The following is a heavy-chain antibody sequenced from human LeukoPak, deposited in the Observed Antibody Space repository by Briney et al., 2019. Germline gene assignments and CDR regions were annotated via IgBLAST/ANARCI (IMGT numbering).Heavy chain of an antibody. D-gene: IGHD5-18*01. CDR1: GLTFSDYA. Sequence: GGSLRLSCAASGLTFSDYAMNWVRQAPGKGLEWVSTISGSGDTTYYADSVKGRFTISRDNSKNTLYLQMNSLRAEDTAVDYCATKLTFGYKADYWGRGTLVTVSS. V-gene: IGHV3-23*01. J-gene: IGHJ4*02. CDR3: ATKLTFGYKADY. CDR2: ISGSGDTT.